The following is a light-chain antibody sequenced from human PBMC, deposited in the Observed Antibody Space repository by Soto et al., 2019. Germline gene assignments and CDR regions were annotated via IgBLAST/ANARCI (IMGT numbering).Light chain of an antibody. Sequence: QSVLTQPPSASGTPGQRVTISCSGSSFNIGSNAVTWYQQLPRTAPKLLIYSSDQRPSGVPDRFSGSKSGTSASLAISGLQSEDEAVYYCVAWDDSLNALVFGGGTKLTVL. CDR1: SFNIGSNA. CDR3: VAWDDSLNALV. J-gene: IGLJ2*01. V-gene: IGLV1-44*01. CDR2: SSD.